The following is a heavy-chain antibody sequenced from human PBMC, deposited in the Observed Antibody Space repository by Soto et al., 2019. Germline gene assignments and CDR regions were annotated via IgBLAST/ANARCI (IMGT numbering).Heavy chain of an antibody. CDR3: ARGIAPYYFDY. J-gene: IGHJ4*02. Sequence: ASVKVSFKASGYTFTSYAMHWVLQAPGQRLEWMGWINAGNGNTKYSQKFQGRVTITRDTSASTAYMELSSLRSEDTAVYYCARGIAPYYFDYWGQGTLVTVSS. V-gene: IGHV1-3*01. CDR2: INAGNGNT. D-gene: IGHD6-13*01. CDR1: GYTFTSYA.